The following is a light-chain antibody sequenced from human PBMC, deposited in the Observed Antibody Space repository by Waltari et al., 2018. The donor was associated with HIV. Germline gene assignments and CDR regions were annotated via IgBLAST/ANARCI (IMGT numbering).Light chain of an antibody. J-gene: IGLJ2*01. V-gene: IGLV3-21*01. CDR3: QVWDTNTDQYVI. Sequence: SSVLTQPPSVSVAPAKTARITCGGENIGSRSVHWYQKQPGRAPVMVIYPDTDRPSGIPDRFSGSNSEDTATLTIRRVEAGDEADYFCQVWDTNTDQYVIFGGGTNLAV. CDR1: NIGSRS. CDR2: PDT.